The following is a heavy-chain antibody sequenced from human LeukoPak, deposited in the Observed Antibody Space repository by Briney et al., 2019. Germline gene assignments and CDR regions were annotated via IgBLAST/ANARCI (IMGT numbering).Heavy chain of an antibody. CDR3: AKVANRYYFDY. D-gene: IGHD1-14*01. J-gene: IGHJ4*02. V-gene: IGHV3-66*01. CDR2: IYSGGST. CDR1: GFTVSSNY. Sequence: GGSLRLSCAASGFTVSSNYMSWVRQAPEKGLEWVSVIYSGGSTYYADSVKGRFTISRDNSKNALYLQMNSLRAEDTAVYYCAKVANRYYFDYWGQGTLVTVSS.